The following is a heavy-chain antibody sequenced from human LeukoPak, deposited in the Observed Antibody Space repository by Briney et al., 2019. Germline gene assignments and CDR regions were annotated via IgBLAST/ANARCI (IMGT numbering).Heavy chain of an antibody. D-gene: IGHD2-2*01. J-gene: IGHJ4*02. CDR3: ARDRYVRYCSSTSCYHQNYFDY. V-gene: IGHV3-30*02. CDR2: IRYDGSNK. CDR1: GFTFSSYG. Sequence: GGSLRLSCAASGFTFSSYGMHWVRQAPGKGLEWVAFIRYDGSNKYYADSVKGRFTISRDNSKNTLYLQMNSLRAEDTAVYYCARDRYVRYCSSTSCYHQNYFDYWAREPWSPSPQ.